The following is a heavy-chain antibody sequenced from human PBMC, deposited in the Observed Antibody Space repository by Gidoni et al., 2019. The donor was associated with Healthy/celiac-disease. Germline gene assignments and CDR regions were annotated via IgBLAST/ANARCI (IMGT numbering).Heavy chain of an antibody. V-gene: IGHV4-4*07. CDR1: GGSISSYY. J-gene: IGHJ1*01. CDR2: IYTSGST. D-gene: IGHD4-17*01. CDR3: ARADGDHNSEYFQH. Sequence: QVQLQESGPGLVKPSETLSLTCTVSGGSISSYYWSCLRQPAGKGLEWIGRIYTSGSTNYNPSLKSRVTMSVDTSKNQFSLKLSSVTAADTAVYYCARADGDHNSEYFQHWGQGTLVTVSS.